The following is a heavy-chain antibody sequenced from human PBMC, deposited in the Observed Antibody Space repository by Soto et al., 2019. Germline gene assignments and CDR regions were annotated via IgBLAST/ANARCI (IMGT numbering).Heavy chain of an antibody. D-gene: IGHD3-3*01. Sequence: PSETLSLTCTVSGGSISSSSYYWGWIRQPPGKGLEWIGSIYYSGSTYYNPSLKSRVTISVDTSKNQFSLKLSSVTAADTAVYYCAKTIFGVVNPTADYWGQGTLVTVSS. CDR3: AKTIFGVVNPTADY. CDR2: IYYSGST. CDR1: GGSISSSSYY. V-gene: IGHV4-39*01. J-gene: IGHJ4*02.